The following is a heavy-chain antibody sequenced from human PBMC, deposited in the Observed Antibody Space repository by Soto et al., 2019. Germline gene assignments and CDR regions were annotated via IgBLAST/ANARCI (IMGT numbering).Heavy chain of an antibody. D-gene: IGHD4-17*01. CDR2: INVDGSSI. CDR3: ARDIGTVTTALDY. CDR1: GFIFNGYW. V-gene: IGHV3-74*01. Sequence: EVQLVESGGGLVQPGGSLRLSCAASGFIFNGYWMHWVRQAPGKGLVWVSRINVDGSSISYVDSVKGRFTISRDNAKNTVDLQMNSLRVEDTAVYYCARDIGTVTTALDYGGQVTLVIVSS. J-gene: IGHJ4*02.